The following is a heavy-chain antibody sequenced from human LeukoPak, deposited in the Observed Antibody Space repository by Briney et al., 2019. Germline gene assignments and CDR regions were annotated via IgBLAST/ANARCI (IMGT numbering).Heavy chain of an antibody. Sequence: KPSQTLSLTCTVSGGSISSGDYYWSWIRQPPGKGLEWIGYIYYSGSTYYNPSLKSRVTISVDTSKNQFPLKLSSVTAADTAVYYCARIPAAIPYWYFDLWGRGTLVTVSS. V-gene: IGHV4-30-4*08. CDR3: ARIPAAIPYWYFDL. CDR1: GGSISSGDYY. J-gene: IGHJ2*01. D-gene: IGHD2-2*01. CDR2: IYYSGST.